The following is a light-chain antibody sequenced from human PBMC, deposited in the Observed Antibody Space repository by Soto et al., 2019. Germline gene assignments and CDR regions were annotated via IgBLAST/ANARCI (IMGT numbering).Light chain of an antibody. Sequence: QSVLTQPPSASGSTGQSVTISCTGTSGDVGGYNSVSWYQQHPGKAPKLMIYEVTKRPSGVPDRFSGSKSGNTASLTVSGLQAEDEADYYCSSYADTNNLIFGGGTKLTVL. V-gene: IGLV2-8*01. CDR1: SGDVGGYNS. CDR3: SSYADTNNLI. J-gene: IGLJ2*01. CDR2: EVT.